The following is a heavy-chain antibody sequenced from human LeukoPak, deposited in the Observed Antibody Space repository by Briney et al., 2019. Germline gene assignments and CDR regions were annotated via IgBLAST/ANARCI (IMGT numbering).Heavy chain of an antibody. V-gene: IGHV3-30*18. CDR1: GFTFSSYA. CDR3: AKGPPGYNYGSGSFYFDY. D-gene: IGHD5-18*01. Sequence: GGSLRLSSAASGFTFSSYAMHWVRQAPGKGLEWVAVISYDGSNKYYADSVKGRFTISRDNSKNTLHLQMNSLRAEDTAVYYCAKGPPGYNYGSGSFYFDYWGQGTLVTVSS. J-gene: IGHJ4*02. CDR2: ISYDGSNK.